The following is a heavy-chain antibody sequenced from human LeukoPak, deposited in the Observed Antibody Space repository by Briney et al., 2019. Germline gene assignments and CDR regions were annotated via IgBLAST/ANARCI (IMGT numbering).Heavy chain of an antibody. CDR3: AKDGYYGSGPPDY. CDR2: ISGSGGST. V-gene: IGHV3-23*01. J-gene: IGHJ4*02. CDR1: GFTFSSYA. Sequence: GGSLRLSFAASGFTFSSYAMSWVRQAPGKGLEWVSAISGSGGSTYYADSVKGRFTISRDNSKNTLYLQMNSLRAEDTAVYYCAKDGYYGSGPPDYWGQGTLVTVSS. D-gene: IGHD3-10*01.